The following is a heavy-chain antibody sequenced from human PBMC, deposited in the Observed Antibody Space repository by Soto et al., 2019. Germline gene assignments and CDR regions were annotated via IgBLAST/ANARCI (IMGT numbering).Heavy chain of an antibody. CDR2: IYYSGST. CDR3: ATEFPRGSSPGGFDY. V-gene: IGHV4-59*01. CDR1: GGSISSYY. D-gene: IGHD1-26*01. Sequence: SETLSLTCTVSGGSISSYYWSWIRQPPGKGLEWIGYIYYSGSTNYNPPLKSRVTISVDTSKNQFSLKLSSVTAADTAVYYCATEFPRGSSPGGFDYWGQGTLVTVSS. J-gene: IGHJ4*02.